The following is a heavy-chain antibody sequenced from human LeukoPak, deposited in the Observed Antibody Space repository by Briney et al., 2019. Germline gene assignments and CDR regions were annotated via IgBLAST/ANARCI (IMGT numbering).Heavy chain of an antibody. Sequence: SETLSLTCTVSGGSINSYYWSWIRQPAGKGLEWIGRIYSGGSTNYNPSLKSRVSMSVDTSKNQFSLKLTSVTAADTAVYYCARDSVPYYYGSAPYYYYYMDVWGKGTTVTVSS. J-gene: IGHJ6*03. D-gene: IGHD3-10*01. CDR3: ARDSVPYYYGSAPYYYYYMDV. CDR1: GGSINSYY. CDR2: IYSGGST. V-gene: IGHV4-4*07.